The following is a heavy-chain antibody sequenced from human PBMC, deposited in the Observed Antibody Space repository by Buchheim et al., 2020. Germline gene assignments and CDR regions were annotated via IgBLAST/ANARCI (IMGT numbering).Heavy chain of an antibody. CDR1: GGSISSYY. CDR3: ASMRLDDWLLFKGYYFDY. CDR2: IYYSGST. J-gene: IGHJ4*02. Sequence: QVQLQESGPGLVKPSETLSLTCTVSGGSISSYYWSWIRQPPGKGLEWIGYIYYSGSTNYNPSLKSRVTISVDTSQNQFSLKLSSVTAADTAVYYCASMRLDDWLLFKGYYFDYWGQGTL. V-gene: IGHV4-59*08. D-gene: IGHD3-9*01.